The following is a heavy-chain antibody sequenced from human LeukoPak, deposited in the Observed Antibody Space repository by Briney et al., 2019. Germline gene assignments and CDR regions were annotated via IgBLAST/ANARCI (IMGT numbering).Heavy chain of an antibody. D-gene: IGHD6-13*01. V-gene: IGHV4-34*01. Sequence: PSETLSLTCAVYGGSFSGYYWSWIRQPPGKGLEWIGEINHSGSTNYNPSLKSRVTISVDTSKNQFSLKLSSVTAADTAVYYCARARIAAAGNREGFDPWGQGTLVTVSS. CDR3: ARARIAAAGNREGFDP. CDR2: INHSGST. CDR1: GGSFSGYY. J-gene: IGHJ5*02.